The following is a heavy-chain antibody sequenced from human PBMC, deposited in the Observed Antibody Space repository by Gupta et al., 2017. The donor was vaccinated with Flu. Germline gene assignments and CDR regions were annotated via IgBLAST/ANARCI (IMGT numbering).Heavy chain of an antibody. V-gene: IGHV3-11*01. CDR3: ASPGIAVPGAPF. J-gene: IGHJ4*02. CDR2: IRAGGSPI. D-gene: IGHD2-2*01. Sequence: AASGFSFSAYYMNWIRQAPGKGLEWVAYIRAGGSPIYYADSVQGRFTISRDDSKNSLYLQMNSLRVDDTAVYYCASPGIAVPGAPFWGPGTLVTVSS. CDR1: GFSFSAYY.